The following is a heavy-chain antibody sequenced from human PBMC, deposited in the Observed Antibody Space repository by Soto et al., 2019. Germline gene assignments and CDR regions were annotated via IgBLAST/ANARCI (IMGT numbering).Heavy chain of an antibody. CDR3: AKGDRGGHPQVYFDY. D-gene: IGHD2-15*01. Sequence: ELQLLESGGGLVQPGGSLRLSCAASGFTFNNYAMNWVRQAPGKGLEWVSGISGSGANIYNPDSVKGRFTISRDNSKNTVYLQLNSLRAEDTAVYYCAKGDRGGHPQVYFDYWGQGILVTVSS. J-gene: IGHJ4*02. CDR1: GFTFNNYA. CDR2: ISGSGANI. V-gene: IGHV3-23*01.